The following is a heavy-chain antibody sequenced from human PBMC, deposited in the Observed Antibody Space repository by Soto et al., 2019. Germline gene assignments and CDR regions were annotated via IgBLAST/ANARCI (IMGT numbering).Heavy chain of an antibody. Sequence: PSGTLSLTCTVAGGSISSYYWSWIRQPAGKGLEWIGRIYTSGSTNYNPSLKSRVTMSVDTSKNQFSLKLSSVTAADTAVYYCARDPGWSGYYTEGGEDYYYYGMYAWGQGTTVTVSS. V-gene: IGHV4-4*07. J-gene: IGHJ6*02. CDR2: IYTSGST. CDR3: ARDPGWSGYYTEGGEDYYYYGMYA. D-gene: IGHD3-3*01. CDR1: GGSISSYY.